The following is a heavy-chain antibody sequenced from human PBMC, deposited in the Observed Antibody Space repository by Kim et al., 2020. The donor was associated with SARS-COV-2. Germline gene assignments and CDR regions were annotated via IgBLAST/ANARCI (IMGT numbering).Heavy chain of an antibody. CDR2: IRSKAYGGTT. J-gene: IGHJ4*02. Sequence: GGSLRLSCTASGFTFGDYAMSWVRQAPGKGLEWVGFIRSKAYGGTTEYAASVKGRFTISRDDSKSIAYLQMNSLKTEDTAVYYCTREGYYGSGSYWFPLDYWGQGTLVTVSS. V-gene: IGHV3-49*04. D-gene: IGHD3-10*01. CDR3: TREGYYGSGSYWFPLDY. CDR1: GFTFGDYA.